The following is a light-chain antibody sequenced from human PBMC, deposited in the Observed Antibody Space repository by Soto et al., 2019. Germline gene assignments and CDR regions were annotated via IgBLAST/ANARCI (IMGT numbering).Light chain of an antibody. CDR3: QEGTYWPA. CDR1: QSVSSN. Sequence: EIVMTQSPATLSVSPGERATLSCRASQSVSSNLAWYQQKPGQAPRLIIYDASVRATGIPARFSGSGSGTDFTLTISSLEPEDFAVYYCQEGTYWPAFGGGTKVDIK. V-gene: IGKV3D-15*01. CDR2: DAS. J-gene: IGKJ4*01.